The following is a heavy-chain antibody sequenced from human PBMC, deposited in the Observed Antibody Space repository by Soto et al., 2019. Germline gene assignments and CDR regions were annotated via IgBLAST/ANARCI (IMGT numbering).Heavy chain of an antibody. J-gene: IGHJ6*02. Sequence: EVQLLESGGGLIQPGGSLRLSCAGSGFTFSDYGMNWVRQAPGKGLEWVSGLTWGGSAYYAESVRGRFTISRDNSKSILYVQMNSLRVEDTAVYYCAKERTSSTYDGMDVWVQGTPVTVSS. CDR1: GFTFSDYG. V-gene: IGHV3-23*01. CDR3: AKERTSSTYDGMDV. D-gene: IGHD6-6*01. CDR2: LTWGGSA.